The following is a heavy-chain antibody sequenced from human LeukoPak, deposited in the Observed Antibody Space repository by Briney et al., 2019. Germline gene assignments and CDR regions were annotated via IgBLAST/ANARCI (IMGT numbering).Heavy chain of an antibody. CDR3: ARERKGIQLWPKERYYYYMDV. J-gene: IGHJ6*03. Sequence: SEALSLTCAVYGGSFSGYYWSWIRQPPGKGLEWIGYISYSGSTNYNPSLKSRVTISVDTSKNRFSLKLSSVTAADTAVYYCARERKGIQLWPKERYYYYMDVWGEGTTVTVSS. CDR1: GGSFSGYY. D-gene: IGHD5-18*01. CDR2: ISYSGST. V-gene: IGHV4-59*01.